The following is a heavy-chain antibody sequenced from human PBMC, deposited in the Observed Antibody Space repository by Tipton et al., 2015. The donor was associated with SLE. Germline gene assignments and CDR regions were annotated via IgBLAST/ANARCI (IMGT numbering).Heavy chain of an antibody. V-gene: IGHV4-30-4*03. CDR1: GGSISTTDHY. J-gene: IGHJ5*02. CDR3: PIYYHDSTGLHWFDP. CDR2: TYYSGSP. D-gene: IGHD3-22*01. Sequence: TLSLTCSVSGGSISTTDHYWGWIRQPPGKGLEWIGYTYYSGSPYYNPSLKSRVTISLDMSKNQFSLRLSSVTAADTAVYYCPIYYHDSTGLHWFDPWGQGTLVTVSS.